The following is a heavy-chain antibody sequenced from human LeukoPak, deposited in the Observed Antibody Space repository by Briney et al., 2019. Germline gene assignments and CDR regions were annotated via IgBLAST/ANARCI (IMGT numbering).Heavy chain of an antibody. Sequence: GGSLTLSWAASGFSFSSFAMGWVRQTPGKGLEWISEIRARSDNTYYADSVRGRFAISRDNSKNTLYLQMNSLRAEDTAVYYCTKGRSSGYANGWFHDNWGQETLVTVSS. V-gene: IGHV3-23*01. D-gene: IGHD2-2*01. CDR1: GFSFSSFA. J-gene: IGHJ4*02. CDR2: IRARSDNT. CDR3: TKGRSSGYANGWFHDN.